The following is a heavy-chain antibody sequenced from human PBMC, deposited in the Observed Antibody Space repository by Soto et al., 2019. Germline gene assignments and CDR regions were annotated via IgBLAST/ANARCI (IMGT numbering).Heavy chain of an antibody. CDR2: INHSGST. D-gene: IGHD6-6*01. CDR1: GGSFSGYY. CDR3: ARGFVSSSNGSKLYYFDY. J-gene: IGHJ4*02. V-gene: IGHV4-34*01. Sequence: SETLSLTCAVYGGSFSGYYWSWIRQPPGKGLEWIGEINHSGSTNYNPSLKSRVTISVDTSKNQFSLKLSPVTAADTAVYYCARGFVSSSNGSKLYYFDYWGQGSLVTVSS.